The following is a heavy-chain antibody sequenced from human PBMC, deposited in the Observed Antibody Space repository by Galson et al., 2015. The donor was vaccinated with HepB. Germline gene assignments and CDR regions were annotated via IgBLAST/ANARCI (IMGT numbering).Heavy chain of an antibody. CDR2: TYYRSKWYN. V-gene: IGHV6-1*01. CDR3: ASQDGHI. Sequence: CAICGDSVSSNSASWNWIRQSPSRGLEWLGRTYYRSKWYNDYAVSVKSRITINPDTSKNQFSLQLKSVTPEDTAVYYCASQDGHIWGQGTLVTVSA. J-gene: IGHJ4*02. CDR1: GDSVSSNSAS.